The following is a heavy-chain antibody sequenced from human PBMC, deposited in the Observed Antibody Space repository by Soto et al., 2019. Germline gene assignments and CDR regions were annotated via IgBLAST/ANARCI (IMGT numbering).Heavy chain of an antibody. CDR1: GFTFRSHG. CDR2: ISFDGSEK. D-gene: IGHD5-18*01. V-gene: IGHV3-30*03. CDR3: VRRTRGYTYGLDF. Sequence: QVQVVESGGGVVQPGRSLRLSCEASGFTFRSHGMHWVRQAPGKGLEWVAVISFDGSEKYYADSVRGRFAISRDNSQKTLHLEMNNLRPEDTAVYYCVRRTRGYTYGLDFWGQGTLVTVSS. J-gene: IGHJ4*02.